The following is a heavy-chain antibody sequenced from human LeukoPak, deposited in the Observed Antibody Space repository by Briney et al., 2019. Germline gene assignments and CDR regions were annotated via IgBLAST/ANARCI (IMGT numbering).Heavy chain of an antibody. D-gene: IGHD5-24*01. V-gene: IGHV4-30-4*01. CDR2: IYYSGST. J-gene: IGHJ4*02. Sequence: PSETLSLTCTVSGGSISSGDYYWSWIRQPPGKGLEWIGYIYYSGSTYYNPSLKSRVTISVDTSKNQFSLKLSSVTAADTAVYYCAREFEGDGYVYWGQGTLVTVSS. CDR3: AREFEGDGYVY. CDR1: GGSISSGDYY.